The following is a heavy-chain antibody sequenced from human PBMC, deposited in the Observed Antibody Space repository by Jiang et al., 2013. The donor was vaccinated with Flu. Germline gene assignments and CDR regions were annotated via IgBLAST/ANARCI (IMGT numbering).Heavy chain of an antibody. J-gene: IGHJ5*02. CDR3: ARVSNWFDP. CDR2: IYFSGST. V-gene: IGHV4-39*07. CDR1: GGSISSSSYY. Sequence: GSGLVKPSETLSLTCTVSGGSISSSSYYWGWIRQPPGKGLEWIGSIYFSGSTYYNPSLMSRVTISVDTSRNQFSLKLSSVTAADTAVYYCARVSNWFDPWGQGTLVTVSS.